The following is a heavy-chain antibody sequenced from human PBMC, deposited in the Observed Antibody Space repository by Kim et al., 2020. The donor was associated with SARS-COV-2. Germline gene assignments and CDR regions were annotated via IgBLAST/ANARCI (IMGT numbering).Heavy chain of an antibody. Sequence: YADSVKGRFTITRDYSKNTLYLQMNSLRAEDTAVYYCAAFRYYVSRGHDYWGQGTLVTVSS. CDR3: AAFRYYVSRGHDY. V-gene: IGHV3-23*01. D-gene: IGHD3-22*01. J-gene: IGHJ4*02.